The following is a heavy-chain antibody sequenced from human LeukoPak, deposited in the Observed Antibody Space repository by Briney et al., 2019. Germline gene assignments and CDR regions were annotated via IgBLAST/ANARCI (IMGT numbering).Heavy chain of an antibody. D-gene: IGHD2-2*02. CDR2: ISSSSSTI. CDR1: GFTFSSYS. J-gene: IGHJ4*02. CDR3: AREILGYCSSTSCYRGYYFDY. Sequence: GGALRLSCAASGFTFSSYSMNWVRQAPGKGLERVSYISSSSSTIYYADSVKGRFTISRDNAKNSLYLQMNSLRAEDTAVYYCAREILGYCSSTSCYRGYYFDYWGQGTLVTVSS. V-gene: IGHV3-48*01.